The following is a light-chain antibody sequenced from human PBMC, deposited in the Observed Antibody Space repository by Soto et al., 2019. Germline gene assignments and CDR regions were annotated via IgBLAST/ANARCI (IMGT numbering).Light chain of an antibody. CDR1: QSVDSRF. V-gene: IGKV3-20*01. CDR2: GAS. J-gene: IGKJ2*01. CDR3: LQFGTSPPAFT. Sequence: ESMLTQSPGTLSLSPGERATLSCRASQSVDSRFLTWYQQKPGQTPRLLIYGASIRSTGIPDRFSGSCSGTYFPLIISRVEPEDSAVYYCLQFGTSPPAFTFGQGTKLEI.